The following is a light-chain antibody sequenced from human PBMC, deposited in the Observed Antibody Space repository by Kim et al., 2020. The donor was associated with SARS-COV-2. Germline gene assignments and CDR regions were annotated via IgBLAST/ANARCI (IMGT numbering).Light chain of an antibody. J-gene: IGKJ5*01. CDR1: QSVSSTY. CDR3: QQYGSLPLIT. CDR2: GAS. Sequence: PGERATLSCRASQSVSSTYFAWYQHKVGQPPSLLISGASSRATGIPARFSGSGSETDFTLTISRVEPEDSAVYYCQQYGSLPLITFGQGTRLEIK. V-gene: IGKV3-20*01.